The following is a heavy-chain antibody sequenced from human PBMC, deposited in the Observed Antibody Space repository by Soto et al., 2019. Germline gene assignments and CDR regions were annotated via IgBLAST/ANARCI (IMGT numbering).Heavy chain of an antibody. J-gene: IGHJ4*02. V-gene: IGHV3-30-3*01. CDR2: NK. D-gene: IGHD3-22*01. Sequence: QVQLVESGGGVVQPGRSLRLSCAASGFTFSSYAMHWVRQAPGKGLEWVAVNKYYADSVKGRFTISRDNSKNTLYLQMNSLRAEDTAVYYCARPNYYDSSGYSFDYWGQGTLVTVSS. CDR3: ARPNYYDSSGYSFDY. CDR1: GFTFSSYA.